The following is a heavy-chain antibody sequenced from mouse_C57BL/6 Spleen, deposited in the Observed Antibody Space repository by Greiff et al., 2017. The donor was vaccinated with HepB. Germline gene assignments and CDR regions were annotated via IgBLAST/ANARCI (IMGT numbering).Heavy chain of an antibody. Sequence: EVKVVESEGGLVQPGSSMKLSCTASGFTFSDYYMAWVRQVPEKGLEWVANINYDGSSTYYLDSLKSRFIISRDNAKNILYLQMSSLKSEDTATYYCARESPLAYYFDYWGQGTTLTVSS. D-gene: IGHD4-1*01. CDR1: GFTFSDYY. CDR2: INYDGSST. V-gene: IGHV5-16*01. J-gene: IGHJ2*01. CDR3: ARESPLAYYFDY.